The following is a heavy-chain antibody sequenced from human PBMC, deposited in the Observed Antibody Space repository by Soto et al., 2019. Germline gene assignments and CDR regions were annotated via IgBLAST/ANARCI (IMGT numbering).Heavy chain of an antibody. CDR2: IYPGASDT. J-gene: IGHJ6*02. CDR3: AGGGVRGVITRTRDYYGMDV. CDR1: GTSFTSSW. V-gene: IGHV5-51*01. Sequence: EVQLVQSGAEVKKPGESLKISCKGSGTSFTSSWIAWLRQMPGKGLEWMGIIYPGASDTRYSPSFQGQVTISADKSISTAYLQWSSLKASDTAMYYCAGGGVRGVITRTRDYYGMDVWGQGTTVTVSS. D-gene: IGHD3-10*01.